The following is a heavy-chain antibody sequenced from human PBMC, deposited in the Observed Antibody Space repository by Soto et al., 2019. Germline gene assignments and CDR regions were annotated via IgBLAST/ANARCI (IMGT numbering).Heavy chain of an antibody. Sequence: EVQLLESGGGLVQPGGSLRVSCAASGFILSSYAMSWVRQAPGKGLEWVSGISGSGISTYYAESVKGRFTISRDNSKSTLYLQMNSLRAEDTAVYYCAKIPEITMVRGVAHFDYWGQGTLVTVSS. D-gene: IGHD3-10*01. V-gene: IGHV3-23*01. CDR3: AKIPEITMVRGVAHFDY. J-gene: IGHJ4*02. CDR2: ISGSGIST. CDR1: GFILSSYA.